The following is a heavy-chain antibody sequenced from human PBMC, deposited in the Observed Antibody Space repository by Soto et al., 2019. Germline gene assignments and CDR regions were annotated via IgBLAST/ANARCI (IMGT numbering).Heavy chain of an antibody. CDR1: GGSISSSSYY. CDR2: IYYSGST. CDR3: ARHRLGSGSYYLESPYNWFDP. V-gene: IGHV4-39*01. Sequence: QLQLQESGPGLVKPSETLSLTCTVSGGSISSSSYYWGWIRQPPGKGLEWIGSIYYSGSTYYNPSLKSRVTISVDTSKNQFSLKLSSVTAADTAVYYCARHRLGSGSYYLESPYNWFDPWGQGTLVTVSS. J-gene: IGHJ5*02. D-gene: IGHD3-10*01.